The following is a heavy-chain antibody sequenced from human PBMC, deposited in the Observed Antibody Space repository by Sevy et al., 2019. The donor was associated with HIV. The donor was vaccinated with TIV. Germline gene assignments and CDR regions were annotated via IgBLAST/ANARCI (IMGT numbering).Heavy chain of an antibody. CDR2: IYYSGST. J-gene: IGHJ4*02. D-gene: IGHD3-9*01. CDR3: ARENYDILTGYYLVDY. Sequence: SETLSLTCTVSGGSISSYYWSWIRQPPGKGLEWIGYIYYSGSTNYNPSLKSRVTISVDTSKNQFSLKLSSVNAADTAVYYCARENYDILTGYYLVDYWGQGTLVTVSS. CDR1: GGSISSYY. V-gene: IGHV4-59*01.